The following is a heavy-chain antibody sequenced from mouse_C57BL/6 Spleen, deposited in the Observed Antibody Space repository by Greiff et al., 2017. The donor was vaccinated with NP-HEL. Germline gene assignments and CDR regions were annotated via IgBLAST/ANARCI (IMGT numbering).Heavy chain of an antibody. V-gene: IGHV1-15*01. Sequence: LVESGAELVRPGASVTLSCKASGYTFTDYEMHWVKQTPVHGLEWIGAIDPETGGTAYNQKFKGKAILTADKSSSTAYMELRSLTSEDSAVYYCTSHAMDYWGQGTSVTVSS. CDR3: TSHAMDY. CDR1: GYTFTDYE. J-gene: IGHJ4*01. CDR2: IDPETGGT.